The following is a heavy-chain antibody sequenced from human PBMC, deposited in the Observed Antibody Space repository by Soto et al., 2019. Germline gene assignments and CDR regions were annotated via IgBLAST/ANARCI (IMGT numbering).Heavy chain of an antibody. D-gene: IGHD5-12*01. J-gene: IGHJ4*02. V-gene: IGHV3-13*01. Sequence: GGSLRLSCAASGFTFSSYDMHWVRQATGEGLEWVSAIGTAGDTYYPGSVKGRFTISRDNAKNSLYLQMNSLRAEDTAVYYCARDRLGVVGGYDINHFDYWGQGTLVTVSS. CDR1: GFTFSSYD. CDR2: IGTAGDT. CDR3: ARDRLGVVGGYDINHFDY.